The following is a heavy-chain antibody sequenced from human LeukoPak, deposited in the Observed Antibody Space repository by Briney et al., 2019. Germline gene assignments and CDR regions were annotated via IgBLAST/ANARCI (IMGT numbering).Heavy chain of an antibody. CDR2: IDYGGSYK. CDR1: GFTFSTYG. V-gene: IGHV3-30*19. CDR3: VRTILPALDY. J-gene: IGHJ4*02. D-gene: IGHD2-2*01. Sequence: PGGSLRLSCAASGFTFSTYGMHWVRQAPGKGLEWVAFIDYGGSYKYYADSAKGRFTISRDNSRNTLYLQMNSLRVEDTAVYYCVRTILPALDYWGQGTLVTVSS.